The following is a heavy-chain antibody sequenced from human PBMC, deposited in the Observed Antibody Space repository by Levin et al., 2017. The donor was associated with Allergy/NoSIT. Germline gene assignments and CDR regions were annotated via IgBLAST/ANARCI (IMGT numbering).Heavy chain of an antibody. J-gene: IGHJ4*02. Sequence: EASVKVSCKASGYTFSGYYLHWVRQAPGQGLEWMGWINPNSGDTNYAETFQGRVTMTGDTSISTAYMELRKLTSDDTAVYYCARDHRYWGQGTLVTVSS. CDR3: ARDHRY. CDR1: GYTFSGYY. V-gene: IGHV1-2*02. CDR2: INPNSGDT.